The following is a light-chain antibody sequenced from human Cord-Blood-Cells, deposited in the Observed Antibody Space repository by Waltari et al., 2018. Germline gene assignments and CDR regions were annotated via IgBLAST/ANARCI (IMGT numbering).Light chain of an antibody. CDR1: QSISSY. J-gene: IGKJ3*01. CDR2: AAS. Sequence: DIQMTQSPSSLSASVGDRVPITCRASQSISSYLNWYQQKPGKAPKLLIYAASRLQSGVPSRFSGSGSGTDFTLTISSLQPEDFATYYCQQSYSTPFTFGPGTKVDI. CDR3: QQSYSTPFT. V-gene: IGKV1-39*01.